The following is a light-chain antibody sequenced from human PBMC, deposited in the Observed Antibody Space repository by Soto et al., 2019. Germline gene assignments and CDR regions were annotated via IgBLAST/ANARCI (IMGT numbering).Light chain of an antibody. CDR2: AAS. J-gene: IGKJ1*01. CDR1: QGIRND. V-gene: IGKV1-17*01. Sequence: DIQMTQFPSSLSASVGDRVTITCRASQGIRNDLGWYQQKPGKAPKRLIYAASSLQSGVPSRFSGSGSGTEFNLAISSLKPEDSATFYCLQNSTYPLTFGQGTKVEIK. CDR3: LQNSTYPLT.